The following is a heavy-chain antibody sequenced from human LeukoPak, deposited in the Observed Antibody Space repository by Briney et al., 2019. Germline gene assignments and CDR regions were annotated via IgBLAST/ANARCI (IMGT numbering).Heavy chain of an antibody. J-gene: IGHJ4*02. D-gene: IGHD6-19*01. CDR3: AATVAYTSGWYY. Sequence: GGSLRLSCAASGITFSSYAITWVRQAPGKGLEWVSTISSTGGTTYHADSVQGRFTISRDNFKNTLFLEMNSLRAEDTAVYYCAATVAYTSGWYYWGQGSLVTVSS. CDR2: ISSTGGTT. CDR1: GITFSSYA. V-gene: IGHV3-23*01.